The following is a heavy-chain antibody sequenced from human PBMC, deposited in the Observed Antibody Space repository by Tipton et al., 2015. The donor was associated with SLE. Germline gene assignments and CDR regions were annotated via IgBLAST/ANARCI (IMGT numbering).Heavy chain of an antibody. CDR2: IYYSGSTNYSGST. V-gene: IGHV4-61*01. Sequence: TLSLTCTVSGGSISSSSYYWSWIRQPPGKGLEWIGYIYYSGSTNYSGSTNYNPSLKSRVTISLDTSKSQFSLKLSSVTAADTAVYYCARGGVLGFHPSAFDIWGQVTMVTVSS. J-gene: IGHJ3*02. D-gene: IGHD3-10*01. CDR1: GGSISSSSYY. CDR3: ARGGVLGFHPSAFDI.